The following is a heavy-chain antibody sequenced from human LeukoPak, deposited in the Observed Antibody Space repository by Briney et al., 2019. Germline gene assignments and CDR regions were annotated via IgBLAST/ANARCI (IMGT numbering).Heavy chain of an antibody. CDR3: ARGGIFGVGPYYYYYYMDV. J-gene: IGHJ6*03. V-gene: IGHV1-69*05. CDR1: GGTFSSYA. CDR2: MIPIFGTA. D-gene: IGHD3-3*01. Sequence: SVKVSCKASGGTFSSYAISWVRQAPGQGLEWMGGMIPIFGTANYAQKFQGRVTITTDKSTSTAYMELSSLRSEDTAVYYCARGGIFGVGPYYYYYYMDVWGKGTTVTVSS.